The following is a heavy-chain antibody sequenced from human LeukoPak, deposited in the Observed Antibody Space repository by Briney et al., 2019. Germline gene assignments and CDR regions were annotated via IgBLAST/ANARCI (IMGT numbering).Heavy chain of an antibody. CDR1: GFAFSDSW. J-gene: IGHJ4*02. CDR2: IKGDGSAK. CDR3: ARDSSGFDY. Sequence: AGGSLRLSCAASGFAFSDSWMTWIRQAPGKGLEWVAFIKGDGSAKKYVDSVKGRFTISRDNAKNSLFLQMNSLRAEDTAVYYCARDSSGFDYWGQGTLVTVSS. D-gene: IGHD6-19*01. V-gene: IGHV3-7*01.